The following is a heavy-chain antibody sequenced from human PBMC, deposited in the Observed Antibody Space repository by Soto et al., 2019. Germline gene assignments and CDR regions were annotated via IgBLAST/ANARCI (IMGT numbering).Heavy chain of an antibody. V-gene: IGHV4-61*01. CDR2: IYYSGST. Sequence: SETLSLTCTVSGGSVSSGSYYWSWIRQPPGKGLEWIGYIYYSGSTNYNPSLKSRVTISVDTSKNQFSLKLSSVTAADTAVYYCARELGKYYYDSSGYYFDYWGQGTLVTVSS. D-gene: IGHD3-22*01. CDR3: ARELGKYYYDSSGYYFDY. CDR1: GGSVSSGSYY. J-gene: IGHJ4*02.